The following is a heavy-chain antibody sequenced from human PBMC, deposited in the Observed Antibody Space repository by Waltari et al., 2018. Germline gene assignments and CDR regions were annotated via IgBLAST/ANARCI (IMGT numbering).Heavy chain of an antibody. V-gene: IGHV4-34*01. D-gene: IGHD2-15*01. CDR2: INHSGST. J-gene: IGHJ2*01. Sequence: QVQLQQWGAGLLKPSETLYLTCAVYGGSFSGYSWRWIRQPPGQGLAWIVEINHSGSTNYNPSLESRVTISVDTSKNQFSLKLSSVTAADTAVYYCARGRYCSGGSCYYWYFDLWGRGTLVTVSS. CDR3: ARGRYCSGGSCYYWYFDL. CDR1: GGSFSGYS.